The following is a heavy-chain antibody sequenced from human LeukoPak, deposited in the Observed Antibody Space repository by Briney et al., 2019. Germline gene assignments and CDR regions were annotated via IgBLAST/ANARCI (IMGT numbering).Heavy chain of an antibody. V-gene: IGHV3-7*01. Sequence: PGGSLRLSCAASGFTFSSYWMSWVRQAPGKGLEWVANIKQDGSEKYYVDSVKGRFTISRDNAKNSLYLQMNSLRAEDTAVYYCAKDTAYCSSTSCYMSYYYYGMDVWGQGTTVTVSS. CDR3: AKDTAYCSSTSCYMSYYYYGMDV. D-gene: IGHD2-2*02. CDR1: GFTFSSYW. J-gene: IGHJ6*02. CDR2: IKQDGSEK.